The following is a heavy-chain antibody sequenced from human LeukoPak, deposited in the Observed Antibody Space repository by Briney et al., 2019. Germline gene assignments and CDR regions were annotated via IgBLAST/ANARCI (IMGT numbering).Heavy chain of an antibody. V-gene: IGHV5-51*01. J-gene: IGHJ3*02. CDR3: ARRPGYGGSYDAFDI. D-gene: IGHD4-23*01. Sequence: GESLKISCNGSGYSFTSYWIGWVRQMPGKGLEWMGIIYPGDSDTRYSPSFQGQVTISADKSISTVYLQWSSLKASDTAMYYCARRPGYGGSYDAFDIWGQGTMVTVSS. CDR1: GYSFTSYW. CDR2: IYPGDSDT.